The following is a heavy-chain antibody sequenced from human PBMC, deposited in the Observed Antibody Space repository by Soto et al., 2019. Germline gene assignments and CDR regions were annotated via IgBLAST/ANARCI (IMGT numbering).Heavy chain of an antibody. J-gene: IGHJ4*02. Sequence: GGSLRLSCAASGFTFSSYAMSWVRQAPGKGLEWVSAISGSGGSTYYADSVKGRFTISRDNSKNTLYLQMNSLRAEDTAVYYCATKMERLYYFDYWGQGNLVTVSS. D-gene: IGHD1-1*01. CDR3: ATKMERLYYFDY. CDR1: GFTFSSYA. CDR2: ISGSGGST. V-gene: IGHV3-23*01.